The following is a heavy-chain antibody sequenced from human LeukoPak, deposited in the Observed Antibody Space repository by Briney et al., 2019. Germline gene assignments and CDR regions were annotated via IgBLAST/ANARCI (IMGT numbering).Heavy chain of an antibody. CDR3: AKDLEYSSGWYGY. D-gene: IGHD6-19*01. CDR2: IRYDGSNK. CDR1: GFTFSSYG. J-gene: IGHJ4*02. V-gene: IGHV3-30*02. Sequence: GGSLRLSCAASGFTFSSYGMHWVRQAPGKGLEWVAFIRYDGSNKYYADSVKGRFTISRDNSKNTLYLQMNSLRAEDTAVYYCAKDLEYSSGWYGYWGQGTLVTVSS.